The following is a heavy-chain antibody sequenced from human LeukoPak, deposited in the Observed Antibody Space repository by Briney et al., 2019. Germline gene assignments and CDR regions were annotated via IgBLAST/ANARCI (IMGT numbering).Heavy chain of an antibody. CDR1: GYTFTDYY. D-gene: IGHD5-24*01. CDR2: INPHSGGT. J-gene: IGHJ4*02. CDR3: ARIGYNHHLDY. Sequence: ASVKVSCKASGYTFTDYYVHWVRQAPGQGLEWMGWINPHSGGTNYAQKFQGRVTMTRDTSITTAYLELSRLRTDDTAVYYCARIGYNHHLDYWGQGTLVTVSS. V-gene: IGHV1-2*02.